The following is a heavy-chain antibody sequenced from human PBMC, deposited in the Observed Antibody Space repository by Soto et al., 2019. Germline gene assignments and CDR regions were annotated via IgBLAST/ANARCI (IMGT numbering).Heavy chain of an antibody. D-gene: IGHD6-13*01. CDR1: GYSFAGYW. CDR2: IDPSDSQT. Sequence: PGESLKISCKGSGYSFAGYWITWVRQKPGKGLEWMGRIDPSDSQTYYSPSFRGHVTISADKSISTAYLQWSSLKASDTAMYYCARRRRSSIPYYYYGMDVWGQGTTVTVS. CDR3: ARRRRSSIPYYYYGMDV. V-gene: IGHV5-10-1*01. J-gene: IGHJ6*02.